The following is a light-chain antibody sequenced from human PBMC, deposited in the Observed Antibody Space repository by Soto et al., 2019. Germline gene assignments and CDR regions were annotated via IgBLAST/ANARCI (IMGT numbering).Light chain of an antibody. CDR3: QQYGRSWT. J-gene: IGKJ1*01. V-gene: IGKV3-20*01. CDR2: AAS. Sequence: DIVLTQSPGTLSLSPGERATLSCRASQSVSSSDLAWLQQKPGQSPRLLIYAASKRAAGVPDRFGGSGSGTDFTLTISRLEPEDFAVYYCQQYGRSWTFGQGTKVE. CDR1: QSVSSSD.